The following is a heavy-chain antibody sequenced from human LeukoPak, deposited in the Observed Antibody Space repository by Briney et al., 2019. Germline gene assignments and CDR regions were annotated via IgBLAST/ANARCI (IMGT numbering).Heavy chain of an antibody. CDR3: ARDGQGYSGSYYAPTNFDY. D-gene: IGHD1-26*01. J-gene: IGHJ4*02. Sequence: PGGSLRLSCAASGFTFDDYGMSWVRQAPGKGLEWVSVIYSGGSTYYADSVKGRFTISRDNSKNTLYLQMNSLRAEDTAVYYCARDGQGYSGSYYAPTNFDYWGQGTLVTVSS. CDR1: GFTFDDYG. V-gene: IGHV3-66*01. CDR2: IYSGGST.